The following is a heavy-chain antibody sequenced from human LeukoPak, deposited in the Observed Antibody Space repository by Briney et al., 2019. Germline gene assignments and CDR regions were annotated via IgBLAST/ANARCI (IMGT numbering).Heavy chain of an antibody. J-gene: IGHJ5*02. V-gene: IGHV1-18*01. Sequence: GASVSVSHKASGYTFTSYGIRWVRQAPGKGGEGMGWISAYNGNTNYAQKLHARVTITTDTSTSTAYMELRSLRSDDTAVYYCARAVGITGTRGRWFDPWGQGTLVTVSS. CDR2: ISAYNGNT. CDR3: ARAVGITGTRGRWFDP. D-gene: IGHD1-7*01. CDR1: GYTFTSYG.